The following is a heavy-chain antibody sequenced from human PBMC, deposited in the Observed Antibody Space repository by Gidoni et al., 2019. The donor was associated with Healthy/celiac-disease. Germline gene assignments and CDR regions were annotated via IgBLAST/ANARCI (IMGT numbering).Heavy chain of an antibody. CDR2: ISSSSSNI. Sequence: EVQLVDSGGGLVTPGGSLRLSCAASAFTFSSYSMTWVRQAPGKGLEWVSSISSSSSNIDYADSVKGRFTISRDNAKNSLYLQMNSLRAEDTAVYYCARDSDLGAFDIWGQGTMVTVSS. J-gene: IGHJ3*02. V-gene: IGHV3-21*01. CDR1: AFTFSSYS. CDR3: ARDSDLGAFDI.